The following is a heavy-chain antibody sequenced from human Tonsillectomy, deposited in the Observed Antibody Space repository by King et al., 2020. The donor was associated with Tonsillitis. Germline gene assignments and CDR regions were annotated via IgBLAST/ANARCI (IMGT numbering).Heavy chain of an antibody. CDR1: GFTFSSYS. Sequence: VQLVESGGGLVKPGGSLRLSCAASGFTFSSYSMNWVRQAPGKGLEWVSSISSSSSYIYYADSVKGRFTISRDNAKNSLYLQMNSLRAEDTAVYYCASEEDSGSYSDYWGQGTLVTVSS. CDR2: ISSSSSYI. CDR3: ASEEDSGSYSDY. V-gene: IGHV3-21*01. J-gene: IGHJ4*02. D-gene: IGHD1-26*01.